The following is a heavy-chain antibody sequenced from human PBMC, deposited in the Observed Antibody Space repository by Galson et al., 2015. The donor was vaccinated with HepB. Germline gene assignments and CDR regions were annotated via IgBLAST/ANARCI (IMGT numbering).Heavy chain of an antibody. CDR1: GFTFSSYA. D-gene: IGHD6-13*01. Sequence: SLRLSCAASGFTFSSYAMSWVRQAPGKGLEWVSAISGSGGSTYYADSVKGRFTISRDNSKNTLYLQMNSLRAEDTAVYYCAKYSSSWYEYYYYGMDVWGQGTTVTVSS. V-gene: IGHV3-23*01. CDR2: ISGSGGST. J-gene: IGHJ6*02. CDR3: AKYSSSWYEYYYYGMDV.